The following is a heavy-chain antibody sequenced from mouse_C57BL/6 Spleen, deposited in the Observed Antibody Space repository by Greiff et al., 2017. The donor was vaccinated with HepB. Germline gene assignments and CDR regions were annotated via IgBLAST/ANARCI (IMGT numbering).Heavy chain of an antibody. CDR1: GFTFTSYW. D-gene: IGHD1-1*01. J-gene: IGHJ2*01. Sequence: VQLQQPGAELVKPGASVKLSCTASGFTFTSYWMHWVKQRPGRGLEWIGRIDPNCGGTKYNEKFKSKATLTVDKPSSTANMQLSSLTSEDSAVYECGRSEVASPFDDWGQGTTLTVSS. V-gene: IGHV1-72*01. CDR2: IDPNCGGT. CDR3: GRSEVASPFDD.